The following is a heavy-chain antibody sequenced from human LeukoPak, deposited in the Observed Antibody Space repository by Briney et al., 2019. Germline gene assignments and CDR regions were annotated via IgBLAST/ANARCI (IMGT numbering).Heavy chain of an antibody. CDR3: ATGAMTYEY. J-gene: IGHJ4*02. CDR1: GSTLTTIS. CDR2: LSPRDGET. Sequence: ASVTVSCTVSGSTLTTISIDWVWQAPGKGLEWMGSLSPRDGETSHAQKFQGRFNMTADTATDTAYMEMSSLESGDTAVYYCATGAMTYEYWGQGTLVTVSS. D-gene: IGHD2-21*02. V-gene: IGHV1-24*01.